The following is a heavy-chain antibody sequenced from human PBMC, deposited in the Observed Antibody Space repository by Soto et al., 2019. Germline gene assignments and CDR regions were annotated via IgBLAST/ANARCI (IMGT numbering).Heavy chain of an antibody. D-gene: IGHD3-22*01. CDR1: GYTFTSYA. V-gene: IGHV1-3*01. CDR2: INAGNGNT. CDR3: ARVSGITMNPNVSLDY. J-gene: IGHJ4*02. Sequence: ASVKVSCKASGYTFTSYAMHWVRQAPGQRLEWMGWINAGNGNTKYSQKFQGRVTITRDTSASTAYMELSSLRSEDTAVYYCARVSGITMNPNVSLDYWGQGALVTVSS.